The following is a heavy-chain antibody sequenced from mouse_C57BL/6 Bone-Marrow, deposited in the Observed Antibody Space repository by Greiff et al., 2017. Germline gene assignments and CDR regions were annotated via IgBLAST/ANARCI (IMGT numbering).Heavy chain of an antibody. CDR2: INPNNGGT. CDR3: ARCSITTVVRFDY. CDR1: GSTFTDYY. V-gene: IGHV1-26*01. J-gene: IGHJ2*01. D-gene: IGHD1-1*01. Sequence: EVQLPQSGPELVKPGASVKISCKASGSTFTDYYMNWVKQSHGKSLEWIGDINPNNGGTSYNQKFKGKATLTVDQSSSTAYMELRSLTSEDSAVYYCARCSITTVVRFDYWGQGTTLTVSS.